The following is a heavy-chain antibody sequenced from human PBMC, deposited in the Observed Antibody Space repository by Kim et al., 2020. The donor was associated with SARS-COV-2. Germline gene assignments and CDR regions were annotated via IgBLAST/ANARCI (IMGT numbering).Heavy chain of an antibody. J-gene: IGHJ4*02. D-gene: IGHD3-9*01. V-gene: IGHV4-34*01. Sequence: SLKSRVTISVDTSKNQFSLKLSSVTAADTAVYYCGGKPYYDILTGYSVDYWGQGTLVTVSS. CDR3: GGKPYYDILTGYSVDY.